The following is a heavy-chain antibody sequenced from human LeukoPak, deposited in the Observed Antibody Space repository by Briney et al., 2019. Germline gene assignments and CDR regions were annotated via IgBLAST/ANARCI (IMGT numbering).Heavy chain of an antibody. Sequence: TGGSLRLSCAASGFTFSSYEMNWVRQAPGKGLEWVSYISSSGSTIYYADSVRGRFTISRDNAKNSLYLQMNSLRAEDTAVYYCARSITTMIVVGSFGYWGQGTLATVSS. V-gene: IGHV3-48*03. J-gene: IGHJ4*02. CDR1: GFTFSSYE. CDR3: ARSITTMIVVGSFGY. D-gene: IGHD3-22*01. CDR2: ISSSGSTI.